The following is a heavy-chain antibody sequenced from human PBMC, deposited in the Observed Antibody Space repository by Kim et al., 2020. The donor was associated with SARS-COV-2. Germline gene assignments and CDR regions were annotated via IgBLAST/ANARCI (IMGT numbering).Heavy chain of an antibody. CDR3: ASYDSSGYPI. Sequence: STHYNPSLKSRVTISVDTSKNQFSLKLSSVTAADTAVYYCASYDSSGYPIWGQGTMVTVSS. D-gene: IGHD3-22*01. CDR2: ST. J-gene: IGHJ3*02. V-gene: IGHV4-31*02.